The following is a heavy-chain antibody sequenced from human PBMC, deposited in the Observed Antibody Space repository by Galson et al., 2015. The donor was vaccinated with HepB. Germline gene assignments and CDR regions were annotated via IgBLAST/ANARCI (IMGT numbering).Heavy chain of an antibody. D-gene: IGHD6-6*01. CDR2: ISVNT. CDR3: ARARYSTSPPDY. CDR1: GYAFTSYG. J-gene: IGHJ4*02. Sequence: SVKVSCKASGYAFTSYGITWVRQAPGQGLGWMGWISVNTNYAQKVQGRVTMTTDTSTSTAYMELTSLRSDDTAVYYCARARYSTSPPDYWGQGTLVTVSS. V-gene: IGHV1-18*01.